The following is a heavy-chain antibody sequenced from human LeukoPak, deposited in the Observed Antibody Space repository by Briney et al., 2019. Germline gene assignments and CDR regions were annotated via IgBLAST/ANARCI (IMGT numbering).Heavy chain of an antibody. Sequence: GGSLRLSCAASGFTFSGYEMNWVRQAPGKGLEWVAIISYDGSNKYYADSVKGRFTISRDNSKNTLYLQMNSLRAEDTAVYYCARSLRRDGYNYAFDIWGQGTMVTVSS. CDR3: ARSLRRDGYNYAFDI. V-gene: IGHV3-30-3*01. J-gene: IGHJ3*02. CDR2: ISYDGSNK. D-gene: IGHD5-24*01. CDR1: GFTFSGYE.